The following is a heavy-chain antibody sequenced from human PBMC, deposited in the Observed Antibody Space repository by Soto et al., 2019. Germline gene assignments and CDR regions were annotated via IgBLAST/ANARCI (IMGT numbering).Heavy chain of an antibody. CDR1: GYSFTSYW. J-gene: IGHJ4*02. CDR2: IDPSDSYT. Sequence: GESLKISCKGSGYSFTSYWISWVRQMPGKGLEWMGRIDPSDSYTNYSPSFQGHVTISADKSISTAYLQWSSLKASDTAMYYCARHEHGYESKIDYWGQGTLVTSPQ. V-gene: IGHV5-10-1*01. CDR3: ARHEHGYESKIDY. D-gene: IGHD5-12*01.